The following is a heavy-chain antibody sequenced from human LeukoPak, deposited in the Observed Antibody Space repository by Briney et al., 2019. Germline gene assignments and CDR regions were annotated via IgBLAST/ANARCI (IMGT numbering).Heavy chain of an antibody. CDR2: IRFDELDR. CDR1: GFTFRTYG. Sequence: GRSLRLSCAASGFTFRTYGMHWVRQAPGKGLEWVSFIRFDELDRYYADSVKGRFFISRDNSRSTLCLQMNSLRAEDTAVYYCARTHCSDDSCLSPYYYYYLDVWGKGTTVTVSS. J-gene: IGHJ6*03. V-gene: IGHV3-33*01. CDR3: ARTHCSDDSCLSPYYYYYLDV. D-gene: IGHD2-15*01.